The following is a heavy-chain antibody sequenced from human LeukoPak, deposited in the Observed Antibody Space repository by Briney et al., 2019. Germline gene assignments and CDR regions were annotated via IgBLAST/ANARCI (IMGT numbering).Heavy chain of an antibody. D-gene: IGHD5-18*01. CDR3: ARGGAPGYSYGSQFDP. Sequence: SETLSLTCAVYGGSFSGYYWSWIRQPPGKGLEWIGEINHSGSTNYNPSLKSRVTISVDTSRNQFSLKLSSVTAADTAVYYCARGGAPGYSYGSQFDPWGQGTLVTISS. J-gene: IGHJ5*02. V-gene: IGHV4-34*01. CDR2: INHSGST. CDR1: GGSFSGYY.